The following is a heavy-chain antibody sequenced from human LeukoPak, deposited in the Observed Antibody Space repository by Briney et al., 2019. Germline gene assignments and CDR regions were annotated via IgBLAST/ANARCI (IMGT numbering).Heavy chain of an antibody. V-gene: IGHV3-15*01. CDR2: IKSKTDGGTT. CDR3: TTDPPPAYYDSRPFDY. CDR1: GFTFSNAW. Sequence: GSLRLSCAASGFTFSNAWMSWVRQAPGKGLEWVGRIKSKTDGGTTDYAAPVKGRFTISRDDSKNTLYLQMNSLKTEDTAVYYCTTDPPPAYYDSRPFDYWGQGTLVTVSS. D-gene: IGHD3-22*01. J-gene: IGHJ4*02.